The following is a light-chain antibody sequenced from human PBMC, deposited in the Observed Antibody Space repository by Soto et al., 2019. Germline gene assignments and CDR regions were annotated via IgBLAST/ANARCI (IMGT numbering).Light chain of an antibody. CDR3: QQYNSYPRT. Sequence: DIQMTQSPSTLSASVGDRVTITCRASQSIDRWLAWYQQKPGNAPTLLIYGASSLESGVPSRISGSGSGTDFTLTISRLRPEDFATYYCQQYNSYPRTFGQGTKVEIK. CDR1: QSIDRW. CDR2: GAS. J-gene: IGKJ1*01. V-gene: IGKV1-5*03.